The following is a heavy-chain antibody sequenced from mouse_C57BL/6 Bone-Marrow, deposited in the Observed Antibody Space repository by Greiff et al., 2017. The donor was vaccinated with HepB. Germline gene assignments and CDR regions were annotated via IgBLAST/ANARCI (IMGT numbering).Heavy chain of an antibody. CDR2: ISYDGSN. D-gene: IGHD1-1*01. V-gene: IGHV3-6*01. CDR1: GYSITSGYY. Sequence: ESGPGLVKPSQSLSLTCSVTGYSITSGYYWNWIRQFPGKKLEWMGYISYDGSNNYNPSLKNRISITRDTSKNQFFLKLNSVTTEDTATYYCARDRFYYYGSIPLFAYWGQGTLVTVSA. CDR3: ARDRFYYYGSIPLFAY. J-gene: IGHJ3*01.